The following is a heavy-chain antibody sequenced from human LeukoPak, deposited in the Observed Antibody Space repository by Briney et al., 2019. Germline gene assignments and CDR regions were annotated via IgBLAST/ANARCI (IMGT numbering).Heavy chain of an antibody. CDR3: ARRAYSSSSVPVN. CDR1: GYSFTSYY. J-gene: IGHJ4*02. D-gene: IGHD6-6*01. V-gene: IGHV5-51*03. Sequence: PGESLKISCKGSGYSFTSYYIGWVRQMPGKGLEWMGIIYPSDSDTRYSPSFQGQVTISADRSNSPAYLQWSSLKASDTAIYYCARRAYSSSSVPVNWGQGTLVTVSS. CDR2: IYPSDSDT.